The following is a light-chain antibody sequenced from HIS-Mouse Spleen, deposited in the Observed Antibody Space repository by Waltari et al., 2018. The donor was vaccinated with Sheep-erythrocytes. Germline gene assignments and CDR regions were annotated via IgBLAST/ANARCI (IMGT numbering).Light chain of an antibody. V-gene: IGKV1-27*01. J-gene: IGKJ1*01. Sequence: DIQMTQSPSSLSASVVDRVTITCRASQGISNYLAWYQQKPGKVPKLLIYSASTLQSRVPSRCSGSGSGTDFTLTISSLQPEDVATYYCQKYNSALTWTFGQGTKVEIK. CDR1: QGISNY. CDR3: QKYNSALTWT. CDR2: SAS.